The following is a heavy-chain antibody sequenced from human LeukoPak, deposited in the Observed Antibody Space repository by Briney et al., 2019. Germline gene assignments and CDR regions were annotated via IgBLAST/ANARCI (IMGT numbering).Heavy chain of an antibody. D-gene: IGHD5-18*01. J-gene: IGHJ6*02. V-gene: IGHV3-30*04. Sequence: GGTLRLSCAASGFTFSSYAMHWVRQAPGKGLEWVAVISYDGSNKYYADSVKGRFTISRDNSKNTLYLQMNSLRAEDTAVYYCARDRAYSYGYGVYYYYGMDVWGQGTTVTVSS. CDR3: ARDRAYSYGYGVYYYYGMDV. CDR1: GFTFSSYA. CDR2: ISYDGSNK.